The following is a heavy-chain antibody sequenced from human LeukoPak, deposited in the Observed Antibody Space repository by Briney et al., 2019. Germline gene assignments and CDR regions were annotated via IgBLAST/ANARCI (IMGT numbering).Heavy chain of an antibody. Sequence: ASQTLSPTCTVSGGSISSGDYYWSWIRQPPGKGLEWIGYIYYSGSTYYNPSLKSRVTISVDTSKNQFSLKLSSVTAADTAVYYCAREVDSYGYPWYFDLWGRGTLVTVSS. CDR1: GGSISSGDYY. CDR3: AREVDSYGYPWYFDL. V-gene: IGHV4-30-4*08. D-gene: IGHD5-18*01. J-gene: IGHJ2*01. CDR2: IYYSGST.